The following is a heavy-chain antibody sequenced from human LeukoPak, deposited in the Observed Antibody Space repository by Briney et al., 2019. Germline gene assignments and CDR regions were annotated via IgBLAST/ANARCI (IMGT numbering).Heavy chain of an antibody. J-gene: IGHJ5*02. CDR3: ARRGYYDSSGYLNWFDP. D-gene: IGHD3-22*01. CDR2: INHSGNT. CDR1: GGSFSGYY. V-gene: IGHV4-34*01. Sequence: PSETLSLTCAVYGGSFSGYYWSWIRQPPGKGLEWIGEINHSGNTNSNPSLKSRVTMSVDTSKNQFSLKLSSLTAADTAVYYCARRGYYDSSGYLNWFDPWGQGTLVTVSS.